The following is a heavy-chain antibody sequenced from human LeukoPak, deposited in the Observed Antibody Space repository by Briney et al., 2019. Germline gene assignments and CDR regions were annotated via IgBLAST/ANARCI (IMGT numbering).Heavy chain of an antibody. CDR3: ARERIAARRNWFDP. V-gene: IGHV4-59*01. D-gene: IGHD6-6*01. Sequence: SETLSLTCTVSGGSINSYYWSWIRQPPGKGLEWIGYIYYSGSTNYNPSLKSRVTISVDTSKNQFSLKLSSVTAADTAVYYCARERIAARRNWFDPWGQGTLVTVSS. J-gene: IGHJ5*02. CDR1: GGSINSYY. CDR2: IYYSGST.